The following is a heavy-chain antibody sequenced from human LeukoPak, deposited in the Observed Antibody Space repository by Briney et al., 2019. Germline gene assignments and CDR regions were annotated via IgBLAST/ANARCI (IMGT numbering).Heavy chain of an antibody. CDR2: VRPDGRQD. V-gene: IGHV3-7*01. Sequence: GGSLRLSCAASGFFFSDYWMSWVRQAPGKGLEWVASVRPDGRQDYYLGSVKGRFTIYRDNAENSLYLQMSSLRVEDTAVYFCVRLMGGATTYDYWGQGTLVTVSS. D-gene: IGHD1-1*01. J-gene: IGHJ4*02. CDR3: VRLMGGATTYDY. CDR1: GFFFSDYW.